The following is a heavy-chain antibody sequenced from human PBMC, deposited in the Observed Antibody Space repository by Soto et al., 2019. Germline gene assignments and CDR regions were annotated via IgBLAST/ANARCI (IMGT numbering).Heavy chain of an antibody. Sequence: QVQLVESGGGVVQPGTSLRLSCVGSGFTFRSYVIHWVRQAPGKGLEWDALTSYDGSNNFYGDCVKGRFTISRDNSRNTVELQMESLRLEATARYYCALWGTTRGLDVWGQGTLVSCSS. CDR2: TSYDGSNN. D-gene: IGHD3-16*01. J-gene: IGHJ4*02. CDR3: ALWGTTRGLDV. V-gene: IGHV3-33*05. CDR1: GFTFRSYV.